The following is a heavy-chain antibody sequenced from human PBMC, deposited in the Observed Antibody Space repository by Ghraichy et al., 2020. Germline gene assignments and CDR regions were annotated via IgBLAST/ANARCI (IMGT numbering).Heavy chain of an antibody. Sequence: LSLTCAASGFTLRSYAMTWVRQAPGKGLEWVSSVSGSGSATYYADSVKGRFTISRDNANNTLYLQMNSLRAEDTAVYYCGKGIAAAGKVTPVDHWGQGTLVTVSS. CDR3: GKGIAAAGKVTPVDH. V-gene: IGHV3-23*01. CDR2: VSGSGSAT. D-gene: IGHD6-13*01. J-gene: IGHJ4*02. CDR1: GFTLRSYA.